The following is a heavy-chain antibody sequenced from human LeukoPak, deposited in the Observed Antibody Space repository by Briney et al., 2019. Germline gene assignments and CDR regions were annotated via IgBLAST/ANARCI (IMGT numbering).Heavy chain of an antibody. J-gene: IGHJ6*01. D-gene: IGHD3-10*01. CDR1: GYSLTDLS. V-gene: IGHV1-24*01. CDR3: ATGYYSSGRRAYYGMVV. CDR2: FDPEDGAT. Sequence: ASVKVSCKVSGYSLTDLSMHWVRQAPGKGLEWMGGFDPEDGATYYAQKFQGRVTMTEDTATGTAYMELSSLRSEDTAVYYCATGYYSSGRRAYYGMVVWGKGTTVTVSS.